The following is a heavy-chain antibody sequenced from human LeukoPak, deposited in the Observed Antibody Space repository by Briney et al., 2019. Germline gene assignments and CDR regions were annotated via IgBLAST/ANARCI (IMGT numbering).Heavy chain of an antibody. CDR2: ISSSGSV. J-gene: IGHJ4*02. CDR3: ARIPLGYSRAYYFDY. Sequence: PSETLSLTCTVSRGSISGSIRSYYWSWLRQPPGKGLEWIGYISSSGSVNDNPSLRSRVTISVDTSKNQFFLNLSSVSAADTAVYYCARIPLGYSRAYYFDYWGQGTLVTVSP. CDR1: RGSISGSIRSYY. V-gene: IGHV4-4*09. D-gene: IGHD5-12*01.